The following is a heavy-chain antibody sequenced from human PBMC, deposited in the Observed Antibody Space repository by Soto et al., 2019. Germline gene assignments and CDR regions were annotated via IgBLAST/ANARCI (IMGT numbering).Heavy chain of an antibody. V-gene: IGHV4-34*01. Sequence: SETLSLTCAVYGGSFSGYYWSWIRQPPGKGLEWIGEINHSGSTNYNPSLKSRVTISVDTSKNQFSLKLSSVTAADTAVYYCARAVRGQYYFDYWGQGTLVTV. D-gene: IGHD3-10*01. CDR3: ARAVRGQYYFDY. J-gene: IGHJ4*02. CDR2: INHSGST. CDR1: GGSFSGYY.